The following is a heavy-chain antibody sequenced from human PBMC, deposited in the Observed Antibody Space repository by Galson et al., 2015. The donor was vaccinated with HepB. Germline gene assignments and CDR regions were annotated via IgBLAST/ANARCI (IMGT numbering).Heavy chain of an antibody. CDR2: IIAIGTST. CDR1: GFTFTNYA. CDR3: AKDYADKLMTSETAALFEY. Sequence: SLRLSCATSGFTFTNYAMSWVRQAPGKGLEWVSGIIAIGTSTHYADSVKGRSTISRDNSKNTIYLQMNSLRAEDSAVHYCAKDYADKLMTSETAALFEYWGQGALVTVSS. D-gene: IGHD3-16*01. V-gene: IGHV3-23*05. J-gene: IGHJ4*02.